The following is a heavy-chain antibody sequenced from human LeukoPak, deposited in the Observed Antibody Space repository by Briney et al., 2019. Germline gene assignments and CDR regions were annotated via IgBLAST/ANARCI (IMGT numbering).Heavy chain of an antibody. Sequence: GRSLGLSCAASGFTFSSYGMHWVRQAPGKGLEWVAVISYDGSNKYYADSVKGRFTISRDNSKNTLYLQMNSLSAEDTAVYYCAKEQAAQYYDILTGYYTSPSDYWGQGTLVTVSS. J-gene: IGHJ4*02. V-gene: IGHV3-30*18. D-gene: IGHD3-9*01. CDR1: GFTFSSYG. CDR3: AKEQAAQYYDILTGYYTSPSDY. CDR2: ISYDGSNK.